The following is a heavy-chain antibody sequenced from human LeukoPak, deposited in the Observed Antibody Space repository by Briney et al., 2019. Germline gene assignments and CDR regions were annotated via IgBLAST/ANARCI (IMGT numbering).Heavy chain of an antibody. D-gene: IGHD6-13*01. J-gene: IGHJ4*02. Sequence: GGSLRLSCATSGFTFSSYDMHWVRQATGKGLDWVSAIDIAGDTYYPGSVKGRFTISRENAENSLYLQMNSLRAGDTAVYYCARVAAAGKGFDHWGQGTLVTVSS. CDR3: ARVAAAGKGFDH. CDR2: IDIAGDT. V-gene: IGHV3-13*01. CDR1: GFTFSSYD.